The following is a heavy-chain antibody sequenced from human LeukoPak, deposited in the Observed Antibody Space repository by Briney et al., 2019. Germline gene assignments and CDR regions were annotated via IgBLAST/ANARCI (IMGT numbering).Heavy chain of an antibody. D-gene: IGHD1-26*01. CDR1: GFTFSSYA. J-gene: IGHJ4*02. CDR2: ISGSGGST. Sequence: GGSLRLSCAASGFTFSSYAMSWVRQAPGKGLEWVSAISGSGGSTYYADSVKGRFTISRDNSKNTLYLQMNGLRAEDTAVYYCAKDYSIVGATPGFDYWGQGTLVTVSS. CDR3: AKDYSIVGATPGFDY. V-gene: IGHV3-23*01.